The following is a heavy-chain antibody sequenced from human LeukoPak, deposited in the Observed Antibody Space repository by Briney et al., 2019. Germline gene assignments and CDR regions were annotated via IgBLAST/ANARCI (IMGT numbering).Heavy chain of an antibody. Sequence: GGSLRLSCAASGFTFSSYAMHWVRQAPGKGLGWVAVISYDGSNKYYADSVKGRFTISRDNSKNTLYLQMNSLRAEDTAVYYCARGVVVAGNWFDPWGQGTLVTVSS. CDR2: ISYDGSNK. CDR3: ARGVVVAGNWFDP. D-gene: IGHD2-15*01. V-gene: IGHV3-30-3*01. CDR1: GFTFSSYA. J-gene: IGHJ5*02.